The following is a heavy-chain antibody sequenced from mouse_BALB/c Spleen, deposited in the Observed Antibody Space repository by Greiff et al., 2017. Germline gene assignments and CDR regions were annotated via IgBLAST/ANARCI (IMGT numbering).Heavy chain of an antibody. CDR2: ISNGGGST. CDR1: GFTFSSYT. J-gene: IGHJ3*01. V-gene: IGHV5-12-2*01. Sequence: EVMLVESGGGLVQPGGSLKLSCAASGFTFSSYTMSWVRQTPEKRLEWVAYISNGGGSTYYPDTVKGRFTISRDNAKNTLYLQMSRLKSEDTAMYYCARHGHRYEAWFAYWGQGTLVTVSA. CDR3: ARHGHRYEAWFAY. D-gene: IGHD2-14*01.